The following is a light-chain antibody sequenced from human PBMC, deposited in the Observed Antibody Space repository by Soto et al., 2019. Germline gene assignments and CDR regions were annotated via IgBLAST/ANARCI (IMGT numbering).Light chain of an antibody. Sequence: DIQMTQSPSSVSASIGDTVTITCRASQDISTLLAWYQQKPGKAPKLLIYGASTLESGVPSRLSGRGSGTDFTLTISSLQPEECATYFCQQADSFPLTFGGGTKVEIK. CDR1: QDISTL. CDR3: QQADSFPLT. CDR2: GAS. J-gene: IGKJ4*01. V-gene: IGKV1D-12*01.